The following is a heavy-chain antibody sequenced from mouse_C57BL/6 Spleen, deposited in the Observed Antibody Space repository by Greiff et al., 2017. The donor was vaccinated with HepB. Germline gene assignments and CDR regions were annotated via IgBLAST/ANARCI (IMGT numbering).Heavy chain of an antibody. V-gene: IGHV1-69*01. CDR2: IDPSDSYT. CDR1: GYTFTSYW. CDR3: ARSTYYYGSSYEYFDV. D-gene: IGHD1-1*01. Sequence: VQLQQPGAELVMPGASVKLSCKASGYTFTSYWMHWVKQRPGQGLEWIGEIDPSDSYTNYNQKFKGKSTLTVDKSSSTAYMQLSSLTSEDSAVYYCARSTYYYGSSYEYFDVWGTGTTVTVSS. J-gene: IGHJ1*03.